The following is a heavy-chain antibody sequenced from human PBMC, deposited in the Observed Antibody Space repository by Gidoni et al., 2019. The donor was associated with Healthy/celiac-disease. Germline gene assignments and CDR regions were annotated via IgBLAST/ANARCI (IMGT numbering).Heavy chain of an antibody. CDR1: GGSFRGYY. V-gene: IGHV4-34*01. D-gene: IGHD1-26*01. CDR2: INHSGST. J-gene: IGHJ4*02. CDR3: ARVHRVGALDY. Sequence: QVQLQQWGAGLLKPSETLPLTCAVYGGSFRGYYWSWIRQPPGKGLEWLGEINHSGSTNYNPSLKSRVTISVDTSKNQFSLKLSSVTAADTAVYYCARVHRVGALDYWGQGTLVTVSS.